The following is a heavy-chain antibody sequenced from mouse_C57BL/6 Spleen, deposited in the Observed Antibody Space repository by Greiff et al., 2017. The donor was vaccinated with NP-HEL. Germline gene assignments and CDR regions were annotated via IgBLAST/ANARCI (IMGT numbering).Heavy chain of an antibody. CDR2: IDPEDGDT. CDR3: TAAHYYGSSYEIAY. V-gene: IGHV14-1*01. CDR1: GFNIKDYY. Sequence: EVQLQQSGAELVRPGASVKLSCTASGFNIKDYYMHWVKQRPEQGLEWIGRIDPEDGDTEYAPKFQGKATMTADTSSNTAYLQLSSLTSEDTAVYYCTAAHYYGSSYEIAYWGQGTLVTVSA. J-gene: IGHJ3*01. D-gene: IGHD1-1*01.